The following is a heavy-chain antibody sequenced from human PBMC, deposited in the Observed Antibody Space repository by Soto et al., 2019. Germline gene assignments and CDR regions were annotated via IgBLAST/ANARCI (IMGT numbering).Heavy chain of an antibody. Sequence: ASVKGACKAAGYTFTTYASHWVRKAPGQRLEWMGWINAGNGKTKYSQKFQDRVTITRDTSATTAYMELSSLTSEDTAVYYCARAGDDCSTTSCYMIDYWGQRTLVTVSS. J-gene: IGHJ4*02. CDR3: ARAGDDCSTTSCYMIDY. D-gene: IGHD2-2*02. V-gene: IGHV1-3*01. CDR2: INAGNGKT. CDR1: GYTFTTYA.